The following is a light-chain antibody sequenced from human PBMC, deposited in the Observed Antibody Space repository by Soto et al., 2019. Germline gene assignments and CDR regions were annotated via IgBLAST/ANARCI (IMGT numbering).Light chain of an antibody. Sequence: QSALTQPASVSGSPGQSITISCTGTSSDVGAYNYVSWYQQHPGKVPKLMIYDVSERPSGVSNRFSGSKSGNTASLTISGLQAEDEADYYCSSFTRSNSYVFGTGTKVTVL. CDR2: DVS. CDR1: SSDVGAYNY. CDR3: SSFTRSNSYV. J-gene: IGLJ1*01. V-gene: IGLV2-14*03.